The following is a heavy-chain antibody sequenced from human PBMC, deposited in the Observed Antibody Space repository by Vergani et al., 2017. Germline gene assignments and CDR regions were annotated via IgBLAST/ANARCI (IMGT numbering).Heavy chain of an antibody. Sequence: QVQLQQWGAGLLKPSETLSLTCAVYGGSFRGYYWSWTRHPQGKGLEWIGEIIHSGSTNYNPPLKSRVTISADTSKNQFSLKLSSVTAADTAVYYCARAVRGVIILSCYYDYYMGDWGKGTTVTVSS. J-gene: IGHJ6*03. CDR2: IIHSGST. CDR3: ARAVRGVIILSCYYDYYMGD. CDR1: GGSFRGYY. D-gene: IGHD3-10*02. V-gene: IGHV4-34*12.